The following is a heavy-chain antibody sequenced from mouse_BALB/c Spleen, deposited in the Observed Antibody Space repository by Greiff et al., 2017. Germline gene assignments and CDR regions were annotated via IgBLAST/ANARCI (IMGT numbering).Heavy chain of an antibody. J-gene: IGHJ3*01. CDR3: ARTYYDYDGFAY. V-gene: IGHV5-4*02. CDR1: GFTFSDYY. CDR2: ISDGGSYT. Sequence: EVQGVESGGGLVKPGGSLKLSCAASGFTFSDYYMYWVRQTPEKRLEWVATISDGGSYTYYPDSVKGRFTISRDNAKNNLYLQMSSLKSEDTAMYYCARTYYDYDGFAYWGQGTLVTVSA. D-gene: IGHD2-4*01.